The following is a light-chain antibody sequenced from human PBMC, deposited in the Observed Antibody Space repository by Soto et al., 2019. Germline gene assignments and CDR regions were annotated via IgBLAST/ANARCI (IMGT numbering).Light chain of an antibody. CDR1: ESVSTF. Sequence: EIVLTQSPATLSLSPGERATLSCRASESVSTFLAWYQQKPGQAPRLLIYEASCRAPGIPARFSGGGSGTVFTLAISRLEPEDFAVYYCQQRSNWPWTFGQGTKVEI. V-gene: IGKV3-11*01. J-gene: IGKJ1*01. CDR3: QQRSNWPWT. CDR2: EAS.